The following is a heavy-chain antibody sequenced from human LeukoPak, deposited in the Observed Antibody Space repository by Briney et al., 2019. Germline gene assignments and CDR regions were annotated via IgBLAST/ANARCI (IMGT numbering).Heavy chain of an antibody. J-gene: IGHJ3*02. D-gene: IGHD6-19*01. V-gene: IGHV1-18*01. CDR2: ISANNGDT. CDR1: GYTFTTSG. Sequence: ASVKVSCKASGYTFTTSGISWVRQAPGQGLEWMGWISANNGDTNYAQKFQGRVTVTTDPSTTTAYMELRSLRSDDTAVYYCVRETGQWLAPAAFDIWGQGTMVTVSP. CDR3: VRETGQWLAPAAFDI.